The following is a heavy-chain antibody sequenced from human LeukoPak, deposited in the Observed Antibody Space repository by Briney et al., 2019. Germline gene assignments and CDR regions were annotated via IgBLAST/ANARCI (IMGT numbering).Heavy chain of an antibody. Sequence: GGSLRLSCSASGFSFSRYAMHWVRQAPGKGLEYVSGISSNGGNTHYADSVKGRFTISRDNSKNTLYLQMSSLRAEDTAVYCCVKDGYDILSFFDYWGQGTLVTVSS. CDR2: ISSNGGNT. CDR1: GFSFSRYA. D-gene: IGHD3-9*01. V-gene: IGHV3-64D*06. CDR3: VKDGYDILSFFDY. J-gene: IGHJ4*02.